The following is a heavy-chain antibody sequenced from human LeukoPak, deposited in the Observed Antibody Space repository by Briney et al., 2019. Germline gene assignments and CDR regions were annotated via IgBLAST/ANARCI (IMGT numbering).Heavy chain of an antibody. D-gene: IGHD3-16*02. J-gene: IGHJ4*02. CDR1: GITVSSNY. CDR3: ARGDWGSYRSPFDH. V-gene: IGHV3-53*01. CDR2: IYSGGST. Sequence: PGGSLRLSCAASGITVSSNYMSWVRQAPGKGLEWVSIIYSGGSTYYADSVKGRFTISRDNSKNTLYLQMDSLRAEDTAVYYCARGDWGSYRSPFDHWGQGTLVTVSS.